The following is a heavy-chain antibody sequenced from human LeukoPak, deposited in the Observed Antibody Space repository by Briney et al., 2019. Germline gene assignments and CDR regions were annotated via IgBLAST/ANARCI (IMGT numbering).Heavy chain of an antibody. J-gene: IGHJ4*02. Sequence: ASVKVSCKASGYTFTSYGISWVRQAPGQGLEWMGWISAYNGNTNYAQKLQGRVTMTTDTSTSTAYMELRSLRSDDTAVYYCARDQSPYYGGDCYSDYWGQGTLVTVSS. V-gene: IGHV1-18*01. CDR1: GYTFTSYG. CDR3: ARDQSPYYGGDCYSDY. CDR2: ISAYNGNT. D-gene: IGHD2-21*02.